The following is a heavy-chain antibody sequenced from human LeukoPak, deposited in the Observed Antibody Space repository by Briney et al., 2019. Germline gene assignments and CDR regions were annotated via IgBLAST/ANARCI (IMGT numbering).Heavy chain of an antibody. J-gene: IGHJ5*02. CDR1: GGSISSGSYY. CDR2: IYYSGST. CDR3: ARGSIVARQMWFDP. V-gene: IGHV4-31*03. D-gene: IGHD6-6*01. Sequence: SETLSLTCTVSGGSISSGSYYWSWIRQHPGKGLEWIGYIYYSGSTYYSPSLKSRVTISVDTSKNQFSLKLSSVTAADTAVYYYARGSIVARQMWFDPWGQGTLVTVSS.